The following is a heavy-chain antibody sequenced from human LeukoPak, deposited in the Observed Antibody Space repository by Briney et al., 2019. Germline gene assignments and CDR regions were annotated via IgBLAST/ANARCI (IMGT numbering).Heavy chain of an antibody. CDR1: GFTFNNFA. Sequence: GGSLRLSCAASGFTFNNFAMIWVRQAPGKGLEWVSSISSSSSYIYYADSVKGRFTISRDNAKNTLYLQMNSLRAEDTAVYYCARGPPSGSYGSFDYWGQGTLVTVSS. J-gene: IGHJ4*02. CDR2: ISSSSSYI. V-gene: IGHV3-21*01. CDR3: ARGPPSGSYGSFDY. D-gene: IGHD1-26*01.